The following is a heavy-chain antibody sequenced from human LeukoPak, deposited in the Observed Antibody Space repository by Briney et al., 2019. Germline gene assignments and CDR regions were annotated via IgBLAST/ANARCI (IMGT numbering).Heavy chain of an antibody. Sequence: GGSLRLSCAASGFTFSSYGMSWVRQAPGKGLEWVSVISGSGGSTYYADSVKGRFTISRDNSKNTLYLQMNSLRAEDTAVYYCAKDDRPTVTMSFDYWGQGTLVTVSS. CDR3: AKDDRPTVTMSFDY. V-gene: IGHV3-23*01. J-gene: IGHJ4*02. D-gene: IGHD4-17*01. CDR1: GFTFSSYG. CDR2: ISGSGGST.